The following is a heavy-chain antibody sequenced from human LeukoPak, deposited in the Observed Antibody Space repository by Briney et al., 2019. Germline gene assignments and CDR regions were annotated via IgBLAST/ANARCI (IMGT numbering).Heavy chain of an antibody. J-gene: IGHJ5*02. CDR3: ARRVIMSAAGVPDTWLDP. CDR2: ISYSGDT. CDR1: GGPISNYY. Sequence: SETLSLTCTVSGGPISNYYRNWLPQPPGKALEWVGHISYSGDTKYNPSLQSRVTISIDTSKNHFSLNLSPVTAADTAVYYCARRVIMSAAGVPDTWLDPWGQGILVTVSS. V-gene: IGHV4-59*08. D-gene: IGHD2-8*01.